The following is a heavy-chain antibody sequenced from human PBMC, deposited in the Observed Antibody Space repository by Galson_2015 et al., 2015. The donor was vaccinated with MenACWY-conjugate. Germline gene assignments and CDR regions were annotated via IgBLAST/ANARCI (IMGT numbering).Heavy chain of an antibody. D-gene: IGHD6-19*01. Sequence: SLRLSCAASGFTFTSHALHWVRQAPGKGLQWVAVISCDTTGKFYAESVKGRFSISRDNYKNTVYLQMNSLRRDDTALYHCVRAASAPVWLSFYPWGQASLVTVSS. V-gene: IGHV3-30*01. J-gene: IGHJ5*02. CDR1: GFTFTSHA. CDR2: ISCDTTGK. CDR3: VRAASAPVWLSFYP.